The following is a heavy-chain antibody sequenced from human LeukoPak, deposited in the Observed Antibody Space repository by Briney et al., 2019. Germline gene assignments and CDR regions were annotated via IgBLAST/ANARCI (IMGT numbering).Heavy chain of an antibody. J-gene: IGHJ4*02. CDR2: IKQDGSEK. CDR3: ARDGYSSGWYAFDY. CDR1: GFTFSNYW. V-gene: IGHV3-7*01. D-gene: IGHD6-19*01. Sequence: PGGSLRLSCAASGFTFSNYWMSWVRQPPGKGLEWVANIKQDGSEKYYVDSVKGRFTISRDTAKNSLYLQMNSLRAEDTAVYYCARDGYSSGWYAFDYWGQGTLVTVSS.